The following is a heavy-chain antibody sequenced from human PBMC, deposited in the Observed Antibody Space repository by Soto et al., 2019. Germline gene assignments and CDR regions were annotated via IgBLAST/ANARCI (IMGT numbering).Heavy chain of an antibody. CDR1: GFTFSSYA. CDR2: ISGTGTTT. J-gene: IGHJ4*02. V-gene: IGHV3-23*01. Sequence: LRLSCTASGFTFSSYAMTWVRQAPGKGLEWVSTISGTGTTTYYADSVKGRFTISRDNSKNTLYLQMNSLRTEDTAVYYCVKAVYLLDFDYWGQGTLVTVSS. CDR3: VKAVYLLDFDY. D-gene: IGHD2-8*01.